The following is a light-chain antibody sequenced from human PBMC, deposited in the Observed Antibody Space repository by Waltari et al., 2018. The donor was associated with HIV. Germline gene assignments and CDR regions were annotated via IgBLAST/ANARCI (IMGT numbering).Light chain of an antibody. V-gene: IGLV2-11*01. J-gene: IGLJ1*01. CDR2: DVT. Sequence: QSALTQPRSVSGSPGQSVTLSCTGSSGALDGSSFVSWYQQHPGEATKVVIYDVTKRPSGVPERFSGSRSGNTASLTISGLQAEDEADYFCCSFVGSYSYVFGTGTKVTVL. CDR1: SGALDGSSF. CDR3: CSFVGSYSYV.